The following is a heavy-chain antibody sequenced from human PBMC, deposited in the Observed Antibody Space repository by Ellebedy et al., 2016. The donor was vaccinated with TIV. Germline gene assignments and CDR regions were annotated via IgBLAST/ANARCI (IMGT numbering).Heavy chain of an antibody. CDR3: ARGEWDLLAFDY. CDR1: GFTFSNFW. Sequence: GESLKISXVTSGFTFSNFWMNWVRQAPGKGLELVATIQKEEGRERSYAASVKGRFTISRDNAKNSVYLQINDLRAEDTAVYYCARGEWDLLAFDYWGQGTQVTVSS. J-gene: IGHJ4*02. CDR2: IQKEEGRER. V-gene: IGHV3-7*01. D-gene: IGHD1-26*01.